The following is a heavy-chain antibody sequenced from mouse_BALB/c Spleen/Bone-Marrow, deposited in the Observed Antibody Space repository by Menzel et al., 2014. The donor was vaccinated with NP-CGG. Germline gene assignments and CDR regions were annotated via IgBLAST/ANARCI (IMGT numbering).Heavy chain of an antibody. D-gene: IGHD2-2*01. J-gene: IGHJ1*01. CDR3: TRSGTSWLRRSWYFDV. Sequence: LQESGAELVKPGASVKLSCKASGYTFTSYYMYWVKQRPGQGLEWIGEINPSNGGTNFNEKFKSKATLTVDKSSSTAYMQLSSLTSEDSAVYSCTRSGTSWLRRSWYFDVWGAGTTVTVSS. CDR2: INPSNGGT. CDR1: GYTFTSYY. V-gene: IGHV1S81*02.